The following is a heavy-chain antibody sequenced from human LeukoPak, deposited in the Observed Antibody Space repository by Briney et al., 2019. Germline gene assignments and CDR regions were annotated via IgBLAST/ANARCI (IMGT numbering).Heavy chain of an antibody. CDR3: AREEWMIAAAGY. CDR2: ISSSSSYI. V-gene: IGHV3-21*01. J-gene: IGHJ4*02. Sequence: GGSLRLSCAASGFTFSSYSMNWVRQAPGKGLEWVSSISSSSSYIYYADSVKGRFTISRDNAKNTLYLQMNSLRAEDTAVYYCAREEWMIAAAGYWGQGTLVTVSS. D-gene: IGHD6-13*01. CDR1: GFTFSSYS.